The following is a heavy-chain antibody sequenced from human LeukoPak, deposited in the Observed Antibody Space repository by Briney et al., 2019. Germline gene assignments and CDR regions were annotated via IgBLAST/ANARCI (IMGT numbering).Heavy chain of an antibody. Sequence: ASVKVSCKASGYTFTGYYMHWVRQAPGQGLEWMGWIRVYNGDTNYAQKLQGRVTMTTDTSTSTAYMELRSLRFDDTAVYYCATGYCSSTNCRIDYWGQGTLVSVSS. CDR2: IRVYNGDT. D-gene: IGHD2-2*03. CDR1: GYTFTGYY. V-gene: IGHV1-18*04. CDR3: ATGYCSSTNCRIDY. J-gene: IGHJ4*02.